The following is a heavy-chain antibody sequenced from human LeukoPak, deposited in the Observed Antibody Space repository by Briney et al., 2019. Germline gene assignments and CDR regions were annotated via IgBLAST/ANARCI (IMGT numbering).Heavy chain of an antibody. CDR3: ARDRKGFDY. D-gene: IGHD1-14*01. CDR2: IKQDGSEK. V-gene: IGHV3-7*01. J-gene: IGHJ4*02. Sequence: PGGSLRLSCVASGFTLSNYDMIWVRQAPGKGLEWVANIKQDGSEKYYVDSVKGRFTISRDNAKNSLYLQMNSLRAEDTAVYYCARDRKGFDYWGQGTLVTVSS. CDR1: GFTLSNYD.